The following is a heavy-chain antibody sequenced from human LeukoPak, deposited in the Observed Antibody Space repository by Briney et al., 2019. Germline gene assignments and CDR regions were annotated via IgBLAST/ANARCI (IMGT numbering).Heavy chain of an antibody. CDR3: SKLTMGATTPFHY. D-gene: IGHD1-26*01. V-gene: IGHV3-66*04. J-gene: IGHJ4*01. CDR1: GFTVSSKY. CDR2: LYSSGTT. Sequence: GGSLRLSCAASGFTVSSKYMSWVRRAPGKGLEWVSVLYSSGTTYYADSVKHRRTTPRDNSENTLYFQKKRLIADDTTVDKYSKLTMGATTPFHYWGQGTLVTVSS.